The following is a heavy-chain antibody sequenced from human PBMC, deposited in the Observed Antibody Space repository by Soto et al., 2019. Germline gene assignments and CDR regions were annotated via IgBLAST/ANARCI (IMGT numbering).Heavy chain of an antibody. J-gene: IGHJ4*02. D-gene: IGHD1-26*01. Sequence: GGSLRLSCAASGFSLSNYWMTWVRQVPGKGLEWVANVNRDGSEIYYVDSVKGRFTISRDNAKNSLFLQMNSLRAEDTAVYYCAKMNGNYYLGYFDYWGQGTLVTVSS. CDR1: GFSLSNYW. CDR2: VNRDGSEI. V-gene: IGHV3-7*03. CDR3: AKMNGNYYLGYFDY.